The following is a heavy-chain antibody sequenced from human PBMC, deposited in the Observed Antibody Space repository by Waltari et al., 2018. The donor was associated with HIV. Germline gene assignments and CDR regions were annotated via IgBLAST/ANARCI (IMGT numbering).Heavy chain of an antibody. Sequence: QVQLQQWGAGLLKPSETLSLTCAVYGVSFRGYYWSWIRQPPGKGLEWIGEINHSGSTNYNPSLKSRVTISVDTSKNQFSLKLSSVTAADTAVYYCARGHGSYGHYYGMDVWGQGTTVTVSS. V-gene: IGHV4-34*01. D-gene: IGHD1-26*01. CDR3: ARGHGSYGHYYGMDV. CDR2: INHSGST. J-gene: IGHJ6*02. CDR1: GVSFRGYY.